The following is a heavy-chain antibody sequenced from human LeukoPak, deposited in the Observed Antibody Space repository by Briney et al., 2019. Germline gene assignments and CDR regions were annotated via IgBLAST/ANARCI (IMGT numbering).Heavy chain of an antibody. CDR3: ARDAQEYYYDSSGYYGTFDY. CDR2: ISSSSSYI. V-gene: IGHV3-21*01. D-gene: IGHD3-22*01. Sequence: GGSLRLSCAASGFTFSSYSMNWVRQAPGKGLEWVSSISSSSSYIYYADSVKGRFTISRDNAKNSLYLQTNSLRAEDTAVYYCARDAQEYYYDSSGYYGTFDYWGQGTLVTVSS. CDR1: GFTFSSYS. J-gene: IGHJ4*02.